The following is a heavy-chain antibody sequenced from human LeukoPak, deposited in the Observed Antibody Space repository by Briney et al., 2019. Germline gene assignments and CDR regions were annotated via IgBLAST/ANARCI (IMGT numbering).Heavy chain of an antibody. J-gene: IGHJ4*02. CDR3: ARAHIVVVTATSSDC. CDR2: ISYDGSNK. CDR1: GFTFSSYA. V-gene: IGHV3-30*04. D-gene: IGHD2-21*02. Sequence: GRSLRLSCAASGFTFSSYAMHWVRQAPGKGLEWVAVISYDGSNKYYADSVKGRFTISRGNSKNTLYLQMNSLRAEDTAVYYCARAHIVVVTATSSDCWGQGTLVTVSS.